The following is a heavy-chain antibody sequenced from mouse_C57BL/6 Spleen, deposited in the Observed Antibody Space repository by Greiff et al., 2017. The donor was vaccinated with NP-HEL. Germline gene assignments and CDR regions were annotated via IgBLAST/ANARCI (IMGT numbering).Heavy chain of an antibody. CDR2: ISDGGSYT. V-gene: IGHV5-4*03. Sequence: EVKLVESGGGLVKPGGSLQLSCAASGFTFSSYAMSWVRQTPEKRLEWVATISDGGSYTYYPANVKGRFTISRDNAKNNLYLQMSHLKSEDTAMYYCARPPSYGSSSWFAYWGQGTLVTVSA. J-gene: IGHJ3*01. D-gene: IGHD1-1*01. CDR3: ARPPSYGSSSWFAY. CDR1: GFTFSSYA.